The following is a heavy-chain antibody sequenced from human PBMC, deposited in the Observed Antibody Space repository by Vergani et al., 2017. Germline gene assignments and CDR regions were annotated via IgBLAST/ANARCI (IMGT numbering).Heavy chain of an antibody. V-gene: IGHV3-9*01. D-gene: IGHD6-19*01. CDR1: GFTFDDYA. Sequence: EVQLVESGGGLVQPGRSLRLSCAASGFTFDDYAMHWVRQAPGKGLEWVSGISWNSGSIGYADSVKGRFTISRDNAKNSLYLQMNSLRSEDTAVYYCARDAYSSGWSSGYYYYMDVWGKGTTVTVSS. J-gene: IGHJ6*03. CDR3: ARDAYSSGWSSGYYYYMDV. CDR2: ISWNSGSI.